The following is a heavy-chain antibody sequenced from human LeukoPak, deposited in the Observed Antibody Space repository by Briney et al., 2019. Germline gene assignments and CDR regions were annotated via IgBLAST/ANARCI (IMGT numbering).Heavy chain of an antibody. CDR2: ISSSSSTI. D-gene: IGHD3-3*01. CDR1: GFTFSSYS. Sequence: GGSLRLSCAASGFTFSSYSMNWVRQAPGKGLEWVSYISSSSSTIYYADSVKGRFTISRDNAKNSLYLQMNSLRAEDTAVYYCAREGPNLLEWLVYPPRYYMDVWGKGTTVTVSS. V-gene: IGHV3-48*04. J-gene: IGHJ6*03. CDR3: AREGPNLLEWLVYPPRYYMDV.